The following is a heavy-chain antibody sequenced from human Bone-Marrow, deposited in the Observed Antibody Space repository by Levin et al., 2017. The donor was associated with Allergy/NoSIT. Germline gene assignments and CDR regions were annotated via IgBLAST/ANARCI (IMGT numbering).Heavy chain of an antibody. Sequence: PSETLSLTCSVSGDSITSVDYLWSWIRQSPGKGLEWIGYLYYGESTYVNPSLQSRVSMSVDTSKNQFSLIVTSVTAADTAIYYCARKKVDANHLYYGMDVWGQGTTVTVSS. CDR2: LYYGEST. V-gene: IGHV4-30-4*01. CDR1: GDSITSVDYL. D-gene: IGHD2-15*01. J-gene: IGHJ6*02. CDR3: ARKKVDANHLYYGMDV.